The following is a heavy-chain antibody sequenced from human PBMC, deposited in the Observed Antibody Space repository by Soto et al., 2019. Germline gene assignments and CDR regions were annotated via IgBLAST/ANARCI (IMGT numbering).Heavy chain of an antibody. CDR1: GFTFSGSA. J-gene: IGHJ4*02. Sequence: EVQLVESGGSLVQPGGSLKLSCAACGFTFSGSAMHWVRQASGKGLEWVGRNRSKANSYATAYAASVKGRFTISRDDSKNTAYLQMNSLKTEDTAVYYCTSRRWKTDSIRFDYWGQGTLVTVSS. V-gene: IGHV3-73*02. D-gene: IGHD3-3*02. CDR2: NRSKANSYAT. CDR3: TSRRWKTDSIRFDY.